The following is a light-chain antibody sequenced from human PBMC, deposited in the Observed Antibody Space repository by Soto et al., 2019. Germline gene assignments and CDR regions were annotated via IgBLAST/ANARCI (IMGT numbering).Light chain of an antibody. CDR2: EVS. CDR3: RSYTSSSTYF. Sequence: QSALTQPASVSGSPGQSITISCTGTSSDVGGYNYVSWYQQYPGKAPKLMIYEVSNRPSGVSNRVSGSKSGNTASLTISGLQAEDEADYYCRSYTSSSTYFFGTGTKLTVL. V-gene: IGLV2-14*01. CDR1: SSDVGGYNY. J-gene: IGLJ1*01.